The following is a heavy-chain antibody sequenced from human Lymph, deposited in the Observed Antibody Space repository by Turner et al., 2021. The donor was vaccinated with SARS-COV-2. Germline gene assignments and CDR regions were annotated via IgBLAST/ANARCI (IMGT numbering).Heavy chain of an antibody. CDR2: IWFDGSNK. CDR3: ERHNGGRLDY. J-gene: IGHJ4*02. D-gene: IGHD3-16*01. CDR1: EFTFSNSG. Sequence: QVQLVESGGGVVQPGRSLRLSCAASEFTFSNSGMHWVRQAPGKGLEWVAVIWFDGSNKYYADSVKGRFTISRDNSKNTLYLQMNSLRAEDTAVDYCERHNGGRLDYWGQGTLVTVSS. V-gene: IGHV3-33*01.